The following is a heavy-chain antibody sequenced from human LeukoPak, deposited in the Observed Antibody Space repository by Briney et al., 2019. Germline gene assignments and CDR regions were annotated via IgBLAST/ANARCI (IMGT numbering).Heavy chain of an antibody. Sequence: GGSLRLSCAASGFTFSSYAMHWVRQAPGKGLEWVAVISYDGSNKYYADSVKGRFTISRDNSKNTLYLQMNSLRAEDTAVYYCARDACGGGSCNWFDPWGQGTLVTVSS. CDR3: ARDACGGGSCNWFDP. CDR1: GFTFSSYA. D-gene: IGHD2-15*01. V-gene: IGHV3-30-3*01. CDR2: ISYDGSNK. J-gene: IGHJ5*02.